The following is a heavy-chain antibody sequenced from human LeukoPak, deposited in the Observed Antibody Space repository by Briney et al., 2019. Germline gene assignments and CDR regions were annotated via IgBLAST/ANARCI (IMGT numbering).Heavy chain of an antibody. Sequence: PGGSLRLSCAASIFTFSIYGMHWVRQAPGKGLEWVAFIRYDGGNKYYADSVKGRFTISRDDSKNTLYLQMNSLRAEDTAVYYCAKDRPSDYWGQGTLVTVSS. J-gene: IGHJ4*02. CDR1: IFTFSIYG. CDR3: AKDRPSDY. V-gene: IGHV3-30*02. D-gene: IGHD6-6*01. CDR2: IRYDGGNK.